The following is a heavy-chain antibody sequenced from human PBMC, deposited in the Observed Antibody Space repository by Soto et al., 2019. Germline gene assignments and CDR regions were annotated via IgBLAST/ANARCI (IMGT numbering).Heavy chain of an antibody. J-gene: IGHJ6*02. CDR2: ISGSGGST. D-gene: IGHD4-17*01. Sequence: GGSLRLSCAASGFTFSSYAMSWFRQAPGKGLEWVSAISGSGGSTYYADSVKGRFTISRDNSKNTLYLQMNSLRAEDTAVYYCAKAITTTRGYYYYGMDVWGQGTTVTVS. CDR1: GFTFSSYA. CDR3: AKAITTTRGYYYYGMDV. V-gene: IGHV3-23*01.